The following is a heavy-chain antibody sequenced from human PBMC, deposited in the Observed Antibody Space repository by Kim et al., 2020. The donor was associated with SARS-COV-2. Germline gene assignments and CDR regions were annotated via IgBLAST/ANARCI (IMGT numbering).Heavy chain of an antibody. J-gene: IGHJ4*02. V-gene: IGHV3-23*01. CDR2: ISNSGGDT. CDR1: GFTFSNYA. CDR3: IDYGGSGSYGRY. D-gene: IGHD3-10*01. Sequence: GGSLRLSCAASGFTFSNYAMTWVRQAPGKGLEWVSAISNSGGDTIYADSVKGRFTISRDNSKNTLYLQMNSLSAEDTATYYCIDYGGSGSYGRYWGQGTPVTVSS.